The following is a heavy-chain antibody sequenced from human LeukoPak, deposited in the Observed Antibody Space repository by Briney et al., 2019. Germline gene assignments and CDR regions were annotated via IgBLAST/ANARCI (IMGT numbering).Heavy chain of an antibody. CDR2: ISGSGGST. Sequence: SGGSLGLSCAASGFTFSSYAMSWVRQAPGKGLEWVSAISGSGGSTYYADSVKGRFTISRDNSKNTLYLQMNSLRAEDTAVYYCAKPNYCSGGSCYSYPDDAFDIWGQGTMVTVSS. J-gene: IGHJ3*02. CDR1: GFTFSSYA. CDR3: AKPNYCSGGSCYSYPDDAFDI. V-gene: IGHV3-23*01. D-gene: IGHD2-15*01.